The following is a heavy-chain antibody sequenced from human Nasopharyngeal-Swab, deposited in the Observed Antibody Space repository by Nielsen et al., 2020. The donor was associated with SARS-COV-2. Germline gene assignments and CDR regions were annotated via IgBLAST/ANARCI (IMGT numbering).Heavy chain of an antibody. J-gene: IGHJ3*02. Sequence: GGSLRLSCTPSEFTLRNHWMHWVRLTPGKGLVWVSGIDFDGSNTFYADSVKGRFTISRDNGENSLYLQMNSLRAEDTTLYYCAKESVYGDYVHGAFDIWGQGTMVTVSS. CDR2: IDFDGSNT. D-gene: IGHD4-17*01. CDR1: EFTLRNHW. V-gene: IGHV3-74*01. CDR3: AKESVYGDYVHGAFDI.